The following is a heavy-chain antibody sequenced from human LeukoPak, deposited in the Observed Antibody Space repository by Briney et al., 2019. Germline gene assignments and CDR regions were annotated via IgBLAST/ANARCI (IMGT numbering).Heavy chain of an antibody. Sequence: GGSLRLSCAASGFTFSGSAMHWVRQASGKGLEWVGRIRSKANSYATAYAASVKGRFTISRDDSKNTAYLQMNSLKTEDTAVYYCARQEHDGSSPLYYYYYMDVWGKGTTVTVSS. J-gene: IGHJ6*03. CDR1: GFTFSGSA. CDR2: IRSKANSYAT. D-gene: IGHD6-6*01. CDR3: ARQEHDGSSPLYYYYYMDV. V-gene: IGHV3-73*01.